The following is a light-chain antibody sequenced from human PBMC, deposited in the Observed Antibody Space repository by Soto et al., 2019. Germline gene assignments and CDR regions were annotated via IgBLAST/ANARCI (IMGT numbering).Light chain of an antibody. Sequence: EIVMVQSPATLSVSPGEGATLSCRASQSVRGNLAWYQQKPGQAPRLLIYGASTRASGIPTRFSGAGSGAEFTLTISSLQSEDSAVYFCQQYIDWPRTFGGGTRVDIK. CDR2: GAS. V-gene: IGKV3D-15*01. J-gene: IGKJ4*01. CDR1: QSVRGN. CDR3: QQYIDWPRT.